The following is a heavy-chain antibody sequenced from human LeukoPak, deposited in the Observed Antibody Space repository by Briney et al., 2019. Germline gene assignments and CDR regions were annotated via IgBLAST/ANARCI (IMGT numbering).Heavy chain of an antibody. Sequence: PGGSLRLSCAASGFTFSSYSMNWVRQAPGKGLEWVSSISSSSSYIYYADSVKGRFTISRDNAKNSLYLQMNSLGAEDTAVYYCAREYYSYAPLGAFDIWGQGTMVTVSS. V-gene: IGHV3-21*01. J-gene: IGHJ3*02. CDR1: GFTFSSYS. CDR2: ISSSSSYI. D-gene: IGHD5-18*01. CDR3: AREYYSYAPLGAFDI.